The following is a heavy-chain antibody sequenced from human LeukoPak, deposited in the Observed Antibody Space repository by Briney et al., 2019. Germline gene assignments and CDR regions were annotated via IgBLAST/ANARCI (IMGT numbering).Heavy chain of an antibody. CDR2: ISAYNGNT. V-gene: IGHV1-18*01. D-gene: IGHD2-8*01. J-gene: IGHJ4*02. CDR3: ARDGYGVSYCTNGVCYTGREDSDY. Sequence: ASVKVSCKASGYTFTSYGISWVRQAPGQGLEWMGWISAYNGNTNYAQKLQGRVTMTTDTSTSTAYMELRSLRSDDTAVYYCARDGYGVSYCTNGVCYTGREDSDYWGQGTLVTVPS. CDR1: GYTFTSYG.